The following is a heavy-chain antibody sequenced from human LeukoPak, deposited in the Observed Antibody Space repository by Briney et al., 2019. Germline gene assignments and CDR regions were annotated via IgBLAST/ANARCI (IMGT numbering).Heavy chain of an antibody. D-gene: IGHD2-15*01. CDR2: ISSSSTYT. J-gene: IGHJ3*02. V-gene: IGHV3-11*03. CDR3: ARSLGYCSGGHCYYAFDI. Sequence: GGSLRLSCAASGFTFSDNYMSWIRQAPGRGLEWLSYISSSSTYTQYADSVKGRFTISRDNAKNSLYLQMNSLRADDTAVYYCARSLGYCSGGHCYYAFDIWGQGTMVTVSS. CDR1: GFTFSDNY.